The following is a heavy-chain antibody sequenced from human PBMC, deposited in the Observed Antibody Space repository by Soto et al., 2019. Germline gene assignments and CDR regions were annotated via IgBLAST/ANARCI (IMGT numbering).Heavy chain of an antibody. V-gene: IGHV1-46*01. J-gene: IGHJ4*02. Sequence: QVQLVQSGAEVKKPGASVKVSCKASGYTFTYYYIHWVRQAPGQGFEWMGIINPSAGSTSYAQKLPDRVTRTRDTSTSTVSLELGSLRSEDTAVYYCARSPYSSGSYYPIDYWGQGTLVTVSS. CDR1: GYTFTYYY. CDR2: INPSAGST. D-gene: IGHD3-22*01. CDR3: ARSPYSSGSYYPIDY.